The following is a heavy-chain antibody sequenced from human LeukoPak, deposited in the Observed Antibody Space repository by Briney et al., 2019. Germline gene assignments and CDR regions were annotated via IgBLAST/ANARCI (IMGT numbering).Heavy chain of an antibody. CDR2: IWYGGSNK. V-gene: IGHV3-30*02. Sequence: GGSLRLSCAASGFTISSYGIHWVRQAPGKGLEWVAVIWYGGSNKYYADSVKGRFTVSRDNSKNTLYLQMNSLRVEDTAVYYCAKEDDFGALFDYWGQGTLVTVSS. CDR1: GFTISSYG. CDR3: AKEDDFGALFDY. D-gene: IGHD4-17*01. J-gene: IGHJ4*02.